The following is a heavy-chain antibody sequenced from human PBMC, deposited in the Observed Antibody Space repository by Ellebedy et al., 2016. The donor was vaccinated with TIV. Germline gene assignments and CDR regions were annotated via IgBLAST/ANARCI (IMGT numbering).Heavy chain of an antibody. Sequence: GGSLRLSCAASGFTFSSNWMHWVRQGPGKGLVWVSRINSDGSSTSYADSVKGRFTISRDNAKNTLYLQMNSLRAEDTAVYYCARGGLTAASDYWGQGTLVTVSS. CDR3: ARGGLTAASDY. CDR1: GFTFSSNW. J-gene: IGHJ4*02. CDR2: INSDGSST. D-gene: IGHD2-2*01. V-gene: IGHV3-74*01.